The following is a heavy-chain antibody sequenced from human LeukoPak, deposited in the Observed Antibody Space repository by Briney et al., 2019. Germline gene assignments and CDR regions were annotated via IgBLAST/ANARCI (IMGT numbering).Heavy chain of an antibody. D-gene: IGHD1-26*01. J-gene: IGHJ6*02. CDR1: GGSISSYY. V-gene: IGHV4-4*07. CDR2: IYTSGST. CDR3: ARRAYISIVGATDYYGMDV. Sequence: PSETLSLTCTVSGGSISSYYWSWIRQPAGKGLEWIGRIYTSGSTNYNPSLKSRVTMSVDTSKNQFSLKLSSVTAADTAVYYCARRAYISIVGATDYYGMDVWGQGTTVTVSS.